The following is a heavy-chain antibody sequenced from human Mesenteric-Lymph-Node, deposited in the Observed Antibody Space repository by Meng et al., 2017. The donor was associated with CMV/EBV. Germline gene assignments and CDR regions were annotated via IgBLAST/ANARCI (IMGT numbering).Heavy chain of an antibody. D-gene: IGHD6-13*01. J-gene: IGHJ4*02. V-gene: IGHV4-39*07. CDR1: GGSISSSSYY. Sequence: SETLSLTCTVSGGSISSSSYYWGWIRQPPGKGLEWIGSIYYSGSTYDNPSLKSRVTISVDTSKNQFSLKLSSVTAADTAMYYCARDIAAAVNFDYWGQGTLVTVSS. CDR2: IYYSGST. CDR3: ARDIAAAVNFDY.